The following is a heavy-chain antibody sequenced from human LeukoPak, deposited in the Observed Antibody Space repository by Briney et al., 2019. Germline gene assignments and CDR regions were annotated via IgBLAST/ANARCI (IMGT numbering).Heavy chain of an antibody. CDR2: IYSGCST. V-gene: IGHV3-66*01. CDR3: ARDPMYCSSTSCMGGAFDI. CDR1: GFTVSSNY. Sequence: PGGSLRLYCAASGFTVSSNYMSWVSQAPGKGLEWVSVIYSGCSTYYADSVKGRFTISRDNSKNTLYLQMNSLRAEDTAVYYCARDPMYCSSTSCMGGAFDIWGQGTMVTVSS. D-gene: IGHD2-2*01. J-gene: IGHJ3*02.